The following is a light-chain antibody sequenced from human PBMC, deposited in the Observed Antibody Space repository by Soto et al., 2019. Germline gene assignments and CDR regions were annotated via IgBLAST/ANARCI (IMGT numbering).Light chain of an antibody. J-gene: IGLJ7*01. CDR3: QTWGTGRAIDV. CDR2: VNSGGSH. CDR1: SGHSNYA. Sequence: QLVLTQSPSASASLGASVKLTCTLSSGHSNYAIAWHQQQPEKGPRYLMKVNSGGSHIKGDGIPDRFSGSSSGAERYLFISSLQSEDEADYYCQTWGTGRAIDVFGGGTRLTVL. V-gene: IGLV4-69*01.